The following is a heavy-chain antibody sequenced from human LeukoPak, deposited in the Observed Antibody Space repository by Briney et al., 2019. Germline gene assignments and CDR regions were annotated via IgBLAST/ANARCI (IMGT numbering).Heavy chain of an antibody. CDR3: ATVGYDYSNYELDY. V-gene: IGHV1-24*01. Sequence: GASVKVSCKVSGYTLTELSMHWVRQAPGKGLKWKGGFDPEDGETIYAQKFQGRVTMTEDTSTDTAYMELSSLRSEDTAVYYCATVGYDYSNYELDYWGQGTLVTVSS. J-gene: IGHJ4*02. CDR1: GYTLTELS. CDR2: FDPEDGET. D-gene: IGHD4-11*01.